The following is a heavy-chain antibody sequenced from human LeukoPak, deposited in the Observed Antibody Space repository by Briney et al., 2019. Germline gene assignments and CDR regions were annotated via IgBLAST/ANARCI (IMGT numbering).Heavy chain of an antibody. CDR1: GFTFSSHS. J-gene: IGHJ4*02. CDR3: VRASYHYDF. V-gene: IGHV3-74*01. CDR2: ISGDGSST. Sequence: GGSLRLSCAASGFTFSSHSMYWVRQAPGKGLVWVSRISGDGSSTNYADSVKGRFITSRDNAKNTLHLQMDSLRAEDTALYYCVRASYHYDFWGQGTLVTVSS.